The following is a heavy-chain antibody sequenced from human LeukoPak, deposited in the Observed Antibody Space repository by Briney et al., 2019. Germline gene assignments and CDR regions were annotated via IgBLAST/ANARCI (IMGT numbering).Heavy chain of an antibody. CDR1: GGSFSGYY. CDR2: INHSGST. J-gene: IGHJ4*02. D-gene: IGHD3-9*01. V-gene: IGHV4-34*01. Sequence: SETLSLTCPVYGGSFSGYYWSWIRQPPGKGLEWIGEINHSGSTNYNPSLKSRVIISVDTSKTQFSLKLSSVTAADTAVYYCAITREEDGIRDFDWLWTDYYFDYWGQGTLVTVSS. CDR3: AITREEDGIRDFDWLWTDYYFDY.